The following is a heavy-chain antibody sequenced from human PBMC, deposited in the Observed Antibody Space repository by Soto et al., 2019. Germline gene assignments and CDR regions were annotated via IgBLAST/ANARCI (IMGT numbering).Heavy chain of an antibody. V-gene: IGHV4-59*01. CDR1: GGSISSYY. J-gene: IGHJ5*02. Sequence: SETLSLTCTVSGGSISSYYWSWIRQPPGKGLEWIGYVYYSGSTNYNPSLKSRVTLSVDTSKNQFSLKLSSVTAADTAVYYCARACADVSYYYDSSGSGEGWFDPWGQGTLVTVSS. D-gene: IGHD3-22*01. CDR2: VYYSGST. CDR3: ARACADVSYYYDSSGSGEGWFDP.